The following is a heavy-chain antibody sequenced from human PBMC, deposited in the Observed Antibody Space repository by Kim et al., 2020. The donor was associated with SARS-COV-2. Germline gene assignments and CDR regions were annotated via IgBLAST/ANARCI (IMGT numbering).Heavy chain of an antibody. J-gene: IGHJ6*02. CDR1: GFTFSSYS. D-gene: IGHD2-21*02. V-gene: IGHV3-48*04. CDR2: ISSSSSTI. Sequence: GGSLRLSCAASGFTFSSYSMNWVRQAPGKGLEWVSYISSSSSTIYYADSVKGRFTISRDNAKNSLYLQMNSLRAEDTAVYYCARTSNLLRDPHDYYYYGMDVWGQGTTVTASS. CDR3: ARTSNLLRDPHDYYYYGMDV.